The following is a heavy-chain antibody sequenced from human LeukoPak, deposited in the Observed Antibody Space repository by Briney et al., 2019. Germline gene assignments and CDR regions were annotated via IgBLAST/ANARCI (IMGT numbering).Heavy chain of an antibody. CDR3: ARSGSSWYRFDY. J-gene: IGHJ4*02. Sequence: PGGCLRLSCEASGFTFSSYAMSWVRPAPGKGLEWVSVVSGSGSSTYSADSVKGRFTISRDNSKNTLFLQMNSLRAEDTAVYYCARSGSSWYRFDYWGQGTLVTVSS. CDR2: VSGSGSST. D-gene: IGHD6-13*01. V-gene: IGHV3-23*01. CDR1: GFTFSSYA.